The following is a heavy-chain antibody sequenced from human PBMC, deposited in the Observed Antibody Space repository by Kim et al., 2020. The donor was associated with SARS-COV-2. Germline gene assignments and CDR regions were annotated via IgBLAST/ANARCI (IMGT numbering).Heavy chain of an antibody. Sequence: KGGSIGYAQKVQGRVTMSRDTSTNTAYMELNSLRVEDTAVYYCARGERLDSWGQGTLVTVSS. V-gene: IGHV1-8*01. J-gene: IGHJ4*02. CDR3: ARGERLDS. D-gene: IGHD1-26*01. CDR2: KGGSI.